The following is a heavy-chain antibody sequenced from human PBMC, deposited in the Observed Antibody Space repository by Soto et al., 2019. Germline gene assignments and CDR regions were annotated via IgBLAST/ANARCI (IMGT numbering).Heavy chain of an antibody. Sequence: GGSLRLSCGASGFTFSNYYMSWIRQAPGKGLEWVSYISSTGRTIYYADSVKGRFTVSRDNAQNSLSLKLNSLRVEDTAVYYCARSYSSGWEFDYWGQGTQVTAPQ. J-gene: IGHJ4*02. CDR3: ARSYSSGWEFDY. CDR1: GFTFSNYY. CDR2: ISSTGRTI. D-gene: IGHD6-19*01. V-gene: IGHV3-11*01.